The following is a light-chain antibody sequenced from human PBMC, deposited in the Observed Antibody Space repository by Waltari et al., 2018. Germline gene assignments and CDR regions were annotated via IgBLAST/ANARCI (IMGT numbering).Light chain of an antibody. CDR1: QRLRSN. CDR3: QQYDNWLGT. J-gene: IGKJ1*01. Sequence: EIVMTQSPATLSVFPGERATLSCRASQRLRSNLAWYQHKPGQAPRLLIYVASTRATGIPARFSGSGSGKEFTLTISSLQSEDFAVYFCQQYDNWLGTFGQGTKVEIK. V-gene: IGKV3-15*01. CDR2: VAS.